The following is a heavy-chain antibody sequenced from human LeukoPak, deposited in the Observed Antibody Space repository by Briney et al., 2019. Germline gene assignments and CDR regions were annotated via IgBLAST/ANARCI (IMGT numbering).Heavy chain of an antibody. Sequence: GGSLILSCAASGFTFSDYYMIWFRQAPGKGLEWVSYIFYSGRTIYYADSVKGRFTISRDNAKNSVYLQMNNLRAEDTAVYYCARDRLGDYDHSGYYDKWGQGTLVSVSS. D-gene: IGHD3-22*01. CDR2: IFYSGRTI. J-gene: IGHJ4*02. CDR1: GFTFSDYY. CDR3: ARDRLGDYDHSGYYDK. V-gene: IGHV3-11*01.